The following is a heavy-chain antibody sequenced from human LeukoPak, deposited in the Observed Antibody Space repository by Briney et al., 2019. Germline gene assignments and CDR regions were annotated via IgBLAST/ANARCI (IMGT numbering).Heavy chain of an antibody. J-gene: IGHJ5*02. Sequence: PSETLSLTCTVSGGSVSSYYWSWIRQPPGKGLEWIGYIYPGGSTNYNPSLKSRGTISVDTSKNQISLKLSSVTAADTAVYYCARQAEYSSGWTNNWFDPWGPGSLVTVSA. CDR2: IYPGGST. V-gene: IGHV4-59*02. CDR1: GGSVSSYY. CDR3: ARQAEYSSGWTNNWFDP. D-gene: IGHD6-19*01.